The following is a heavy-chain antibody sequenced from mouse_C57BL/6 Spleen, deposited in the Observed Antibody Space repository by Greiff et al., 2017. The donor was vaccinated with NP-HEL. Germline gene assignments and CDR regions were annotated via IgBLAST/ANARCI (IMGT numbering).Heavy chain of an antibody. V-gene: IGHV1-54*01. J-gene: IGHJ3*01. CDR3: ARGNGSSGLAY. Sequence: QVQLQQSGAELVRPGTSVKVSCKASGYAFTNYLIEWVKQRPGQGLEWIGVINPGSGGTNYNEKFKGKATLTADKSSSTAYMQLSSLTSEDSAVYFCARGNGSSGLAYWGQGTLVTVSA. CDR2: INPGSGGT. D-gene: IGHD1-1*01. CDR1: GYAFTNYL.